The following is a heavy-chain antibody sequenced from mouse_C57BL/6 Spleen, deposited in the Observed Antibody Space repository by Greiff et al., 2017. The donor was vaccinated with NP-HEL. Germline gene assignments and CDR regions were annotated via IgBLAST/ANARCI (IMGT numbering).Heavy chain of an antibody. D-gene: IGHD2-2*01. J-gene: IGHJ3*01. CDR1: GFNIKDYY. Sequence: VQLQQSGAELVRPGASVKLSCTASGFNIKDYYMHWVKQRPEQGLEWIGRIDPEDGDTEYAPKFQGKATMTADTSSNTAYLQLSSLTSEDTAVYYCTKGGYPTGSWFAYWGQGTLVTVSA. CDR2: IDPEDGDT. CDR3: TKGGYPTGSWFAY. V-gene: IGHV14-1*01.